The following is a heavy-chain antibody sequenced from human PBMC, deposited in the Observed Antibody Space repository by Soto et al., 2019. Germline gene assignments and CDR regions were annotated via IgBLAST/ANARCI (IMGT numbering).Heavy chain of an antibody. CDR3: THSRCGGDCLQSYSSHYYYGMDV. Sequence: QITLMESGPTLVKPTQTLTLTCTFSGFSLSTGGVGVGWIRQPPGKALEWLALIYWDDDKRYSPSLRSRLTITKDTSKNPVVHTMTNMDPVHTATYYCTHSRCGGDCLQSYSSHYYYGMDVWGQGTTVTVSS. D-gene: IGHD2-21*02. CDR2: IYWDDDK. J-gene: IGHJ6*02. V-gene: IGHV2-5*02. CDR1: GFSLSTGGVG.